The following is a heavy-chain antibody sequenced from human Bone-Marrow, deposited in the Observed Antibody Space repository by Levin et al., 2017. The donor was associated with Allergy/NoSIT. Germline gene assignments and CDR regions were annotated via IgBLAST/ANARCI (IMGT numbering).Heavy chain of an antibody. CDR3: AHRRLWFGELSTSHAFDI. Sequence: ESGPTLVKPTQTLTLTCTFSGFSLSTHAEGVGWIRQPPGKALEWLALISWDDDSRYRPSLKSRLTITKDISKNQVVLTMTNMDPVDTGTYYCAHRRLWFGELSTSHAFDIWGQGTMVSVSS. J-gene: IGHJ3*02. D-gene: IGHD3-10*01. V-gene: IGHV2-5*02. CDR1: GFSLSTHAEG. CDR2: ISWDDDS.